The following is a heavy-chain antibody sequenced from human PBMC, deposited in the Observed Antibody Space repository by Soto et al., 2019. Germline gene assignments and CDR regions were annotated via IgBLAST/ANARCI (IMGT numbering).Heavy chain of an antibody. J-gene: IGHJ2*01. V-gene: IGHV1-69*12. CDR2: TIPLFGTA. CDR3: AQTLGSAVAGPGRFDL. D-gene: IGHD6-19*01. CDR1: GGTFSTYA. Sequence: QVQLVQSGAEVKKPGSSVKVSCKASGGTFSTYAISWVRQAPGQGLEWMGGTIPLFGTANYAQKFQGRVRITADESTSTAYMERSSLRSEDTAVYYCAQTLGSAVAGPGRFDLWGRGTLITVSS.